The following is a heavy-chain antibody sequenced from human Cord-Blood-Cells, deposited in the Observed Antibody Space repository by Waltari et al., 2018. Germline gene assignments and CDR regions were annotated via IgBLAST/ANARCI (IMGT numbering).Heavy chain of an antibody. CDR3: ARDERYCSSTSCYEYFQH. D-gene: IGHD2-2*01. CDR1: GYTFTSYC. CDR2: ISAYNGNT. V-gene: IGHV1-18*01. J-gene: IGHJ1*01. Sequence: QVQLVQSGAEVKKPGASVKVSCKASGYTFTSYCISWVRQAPGQGLEWMGWISAYNGNTNYAQKLQGRVTMTTDTSTSTAYMELRSLRSDDTAVYYCARDERYCSSTSCYEYFQHWGQGTLVTVSS.